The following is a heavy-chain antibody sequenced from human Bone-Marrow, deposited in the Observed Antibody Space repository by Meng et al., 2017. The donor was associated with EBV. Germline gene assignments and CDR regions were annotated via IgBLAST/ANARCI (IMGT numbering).Heavy chain of an antibody. J-gene: IGHJ4*02. CDR1: GGSFSGYY. D-gene: IGHD1/OR15-1a*01. Sequence: QGQLQQWGEGLLKPSETLSLTCAVYGGSFSGYYWSWICQPPGKGLEWIGEINHSGSTNYNPSLKSRVTISVDTSKNQFSLKLSSVTAADTAVYYCARRSPTGTFDYWGQGTLVTVSS. CDR3: ARRSPTGTFDY. V-gene: IGHV4-34*01. CDR2: INHSGST.